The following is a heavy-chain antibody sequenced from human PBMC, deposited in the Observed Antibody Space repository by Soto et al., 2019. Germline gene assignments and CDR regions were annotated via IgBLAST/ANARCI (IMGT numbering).Heavy chain of an antibody. Sequence: PSETLSLTCIFSADSVTSGSYDWTWLRQPPGKGLEWIGYISYTGRTKYNPSLQSRVTISVDTSKNDFALNLSSVTAADTAVYFCAREWGLLPYYVMNVWGQGTAVTVSS. V-gene: IGHV4-61*03. D-gene: IGHD7-27*01. CDR2: ISYTGRT. CDR3: AREWGLLPYYVMNV. J-gene: IGHJ6*01. CDR1: ADSVTSGSYD.